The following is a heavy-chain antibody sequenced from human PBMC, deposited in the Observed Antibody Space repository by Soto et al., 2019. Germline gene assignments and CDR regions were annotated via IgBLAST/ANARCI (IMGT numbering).Heavy chain of an antibody. D-gene: IGHD2-2*01. Sequence: GGSLRLSCATSGFTFSTFAMNWVRQAPGKGLEWVAILWSDGTNKYYADSVKGRFTISRDNSKNTLYLQMNSLKAEDTAVYYCAHRVSGQIIILQDAMPFDYWGQGTLVTVSS. J-gene: IGHJ4*02. CDR2: LWSDGTNK. CDR3: AHRVSGQIIILQDAMPFDY. V-gene: IGHV3-33*01. CDR1: GFTFSTFA.